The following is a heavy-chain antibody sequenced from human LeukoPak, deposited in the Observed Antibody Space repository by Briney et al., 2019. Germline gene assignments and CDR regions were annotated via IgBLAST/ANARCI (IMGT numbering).Heavy chain of an antibody. CDR3: ARRGLSGYTAIDY. J-gene: IGHJ4*02. D-gene: IGHD5-18*01. CDR1: GYSFTTYW. V-gene: IGHV5-51*01. CDR2: IYPGDSDT. Sequence: GESLKISCKGSGYSFTTYWIGWVRQMPGKGLEWMGIIYPGDSDTRYSPSFQGQVTISADKSINTAYLEWSSLKASDTAMYYCARRGLSGYTAIDYWGQGTLVTVSS.